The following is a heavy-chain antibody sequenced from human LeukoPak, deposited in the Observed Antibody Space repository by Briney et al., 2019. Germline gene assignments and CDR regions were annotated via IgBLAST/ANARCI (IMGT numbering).Heavy chain of an antibody. D-gene: IGHD3-10*01. CDR2: IYHSGST. J-gene: IGHJ4*02. Sequence: SQTLSLTCTVSGYSISSSYYWGWIRQPPGKGLEWIGSIYHSGSTYYNPSLKSRVTISVDTSKNQFSLKLSSVTAADTAVYYCARERMGMVRGVIEDWGQGTLVTVSS. CDR1: GYSISSSYY. V-gene: IGHV4-38-2*02. CDR3: ARERMGMVRGVIED.